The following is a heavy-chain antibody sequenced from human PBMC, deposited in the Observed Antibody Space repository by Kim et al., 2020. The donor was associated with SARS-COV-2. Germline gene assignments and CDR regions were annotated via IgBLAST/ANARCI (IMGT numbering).Heavy chain of an antibody. V-gene: IGHV3-9*01. J-gene: IGHJ6*02. D-gene: IGHD5-18*01. Sequence: GGSLRLSCAASGFTFDDYAMHWVRQAPGKGLEWVSGISWHSGSIGSADSVKGRFTISRDNAKNSLYLQMNSLRAEDTALYYCAKDRGVDTVKYYGMDVWGQGTTVTVSS. CDR1: GFTFDDYA. CDR3: AKDRGVDTVKYYGMDV. CDR2: ISWHSGSI.